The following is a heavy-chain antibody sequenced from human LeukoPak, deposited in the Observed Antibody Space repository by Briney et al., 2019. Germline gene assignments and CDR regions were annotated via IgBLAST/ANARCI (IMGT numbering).Heavy chain of an antibody. D-gene: IGHD1-26*01. J-gene: IGHJ4*02. V-gene: IGHV3-9*01. CDR1: GFTFDDYA. CDR3: ARGPPYSGSYEDHY. CDR2: ISWNSGSI. Sequence: GGSLRLSCAASGFTFDDYAMHWVRQAPGKGLEWVSGISWNSGSIGYADSVKGRFTISRDNAKNSLYLQMNSLRPEDTALYYCARGPPYSGSYEDHYWGQGTLVTVSS.